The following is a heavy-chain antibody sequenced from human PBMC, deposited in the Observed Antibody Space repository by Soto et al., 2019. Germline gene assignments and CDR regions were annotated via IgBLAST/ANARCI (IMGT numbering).Heavy chain of an antibody. CDR2: VDPRDSSV. Sequence: PGESLKISCTGFGYTFTTFWISWVRQMPGKGLEWMGRVDPRDSSVNYNPSFQGRVTISVDESISTAYLQWGSLKASDTAMYYCARLFCSTSTCDSWFDPWGQGTLVTVSS. CDR3: ARLFCSTSTCDSWFDP. CDR1: GYTFTTFW. V-gene: IGHV5-10-1*01. J-gene: IGHJ5*02. D-gene: IGHD2-2*01.